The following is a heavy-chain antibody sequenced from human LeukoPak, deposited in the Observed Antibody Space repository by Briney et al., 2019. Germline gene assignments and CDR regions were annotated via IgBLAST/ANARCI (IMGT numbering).Heavy chain of an antibody. Sequence: SVKVSCKASGGTFSSYAISWVRQAPGQGLEWMGRIIPILGIANYAQKFQGRVTITADKSTSTAYMELSSLRSEDTAVYYCARSLGNIVVVSAAIRWFDYWGQGTLVTVSS. J-gene: IGHJ4*02. D-gene: IGHD2-2*02. CDR3: ARSLGNIVVVSAAIRWFDY. CDR1: GGTFSSYA. CDR2: IIPILGIA. V-gene: IGHV1-69*04.